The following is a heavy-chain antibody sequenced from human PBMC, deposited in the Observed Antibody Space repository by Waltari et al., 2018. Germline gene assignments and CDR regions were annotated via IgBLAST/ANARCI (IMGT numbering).Heavy chain of an antibody. CDR1: LTELS. Sequence: LTELSMHWVRQAPGKGLEWMGGFDPEDGETIYAQKFQGRVTMTEDTSTDTAYMELSSLRSEDTAVYYCATGCGVRGVLCYYYFDYWGQGTLVTVSS. J-gene: IGHJ4*02. D-gene: IGHD3-10*01. CDR3: ATGCGVRGVLCYYYFDY. CDR2: FDPEDGET. V-gene: IGHV1-24*01.